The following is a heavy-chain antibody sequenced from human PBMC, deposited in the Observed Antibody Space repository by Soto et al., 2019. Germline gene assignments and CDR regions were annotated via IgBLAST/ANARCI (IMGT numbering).Heavy chain of an antibody. D-gene: IGHD2-15*01. CDR3: ARAFQKTDIVVVVAATTGDAFDI. J-gene: IGHJ3*02. V-gene: IGHV4-34*01. Sequence: SETLSLTCAVYGGSFSGYYWSWIRQPPGKGLEWIGEINHSGSTNYNPSLKSRVTISVDTSKNQFSLKLSSVTAADTAVYYCARAFQKTDIVVVVAATTGDAFDIWGQGTMVTVSS. CDR2: INHSGST. CDR1: GGSFSGYY.